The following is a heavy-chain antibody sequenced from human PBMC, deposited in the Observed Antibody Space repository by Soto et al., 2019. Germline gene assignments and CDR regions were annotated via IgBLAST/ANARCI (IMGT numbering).Heavy chain of an antibody. CDR2: IYYSGST. CDR3: ARLPGIAVAVVY. D-gene: IGHD6-19*01. J-gene: IGHJ4*02. CDR1: GGSISSSSYY. V-gene: IGHV4-39*01. Sequence: SETLSLTCTVSGGSISSSSYYWGWIRQPPGKGLEWIGSIYYSGSTYYNPSLKSRVTISVDTSKNQFSLKLSSVTAADTAVYYCARLPGIAVAVVYWGQGTLVTVSS.